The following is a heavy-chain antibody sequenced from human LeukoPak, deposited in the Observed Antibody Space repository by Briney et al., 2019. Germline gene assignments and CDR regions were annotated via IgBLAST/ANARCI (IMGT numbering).Heavy chain of an antibody. V-gene: IGHV4-59*01. Sequence: SETLSLTCTVSGGSISSYYWSWIRQPPGKGLEWIGYIYYSGSTNYNPSLKSRVTISVDTSKNQFSLKLSSVTAADTAVYYCARVSHSSSWSQQFDYWGQGTLVTVSS. CDR3: ARVSHSSSWSQQFDY. CDR2: IYYSGST. D-gene: IGHD6-13*01. J-gene: IGHJ4*02. CDR1: GGSISSYY.